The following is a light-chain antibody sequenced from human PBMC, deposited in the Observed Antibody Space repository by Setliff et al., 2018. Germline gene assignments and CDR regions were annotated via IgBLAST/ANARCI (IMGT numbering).Light chain of an antibody. V-gene: IGLV2-8*01. CDR2: DVN. CDR1: SIDVGGYSY. Sequence: QSALTQHPSASGSPGQSITISCAGPSIDVGGYSYVSWYQQRPGEVPQLIIYDVNKRPSGVPDRFSGSKSGNTASLTVSGLPLEDEADFSCSSSPGSPPLLFATGTKVTVL. CDR3: SSSPGSPPLL. J-gene: IGLJ1*01.